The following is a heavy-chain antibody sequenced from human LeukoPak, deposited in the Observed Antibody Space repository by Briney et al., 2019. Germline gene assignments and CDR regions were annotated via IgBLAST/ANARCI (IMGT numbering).Heavy chain of an antibody. D-gene: IGHD4-17*01. CDR1: GFTFSSYG. J-gene: IGHJ5*02. CDR2: ISSTASTI. CDR3: ARDVTYYGADWFDP. V-gene: IGHV3-48*04. Sequence: GGSLRLSCAASGFTFSSYGMNWVRQAPGKGLEWVSYISSTASTIYYPDSVKGRFTISRDNAKNSLFLQMNSLRAEDTAVYYCARDVTYYGADWFDPWGQGTLVTVSS.